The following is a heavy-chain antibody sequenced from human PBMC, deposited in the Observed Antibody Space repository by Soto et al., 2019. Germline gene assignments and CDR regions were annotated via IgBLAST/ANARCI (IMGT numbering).Heavy chain of an antibody. V-gene: IGHV3-30-3*01. Sequence: GGSLRLSCAASGFTYSSYAMHWVRQAPGKGLEWVAVISYDGCNKYYADSVKGRFTISRDISKNTLYLQMNSLRAEDTAVYYCARLPKGPPNYDFWSDPPYGMDVWGQCTTVTDSS. J-gene: IGHJ6*02. CDR1: GFTYSSYA. CDR3: ARLPKGPPNYDFWSDPPYGMDV. CDR2: ISYDGCNK. D-gene: IGHD3-3*01.